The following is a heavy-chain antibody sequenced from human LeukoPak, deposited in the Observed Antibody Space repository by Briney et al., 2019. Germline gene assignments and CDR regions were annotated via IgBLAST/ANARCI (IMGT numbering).Heavy chain of an antibody. J-gene: IGHJ4*02. V-gene: IGHV4-59*01. CDR2: ISYSGSS. D-gene: IGHD1-26*01. Sequence: SETLSLTCTVSGGSISSYYWSWIRQPPGKGLEWIGYISYSGSSSYNPSLRSRVTMSLDTSKNQFSLELSSVSAADTAVYYCARDPLGGSYSDYWGQGTLVTVSS. CDR1: GGSISSYY. CDR3: ARDPLGGSYSDY.